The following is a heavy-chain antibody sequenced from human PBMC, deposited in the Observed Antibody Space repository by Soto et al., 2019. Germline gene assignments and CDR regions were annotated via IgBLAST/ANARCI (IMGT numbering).Heavy chain of an antibody. CDR2: TRSKAHSYAT. J-gene: IGHJ4*02. V-gene: IGHV3-73*01. CDR1: GFSFSDSA. Sequence: GGSLRLSCAASGFSFSDSAIHWFRQASGKGLEWVGRTRSKAHSYATAFAASVKGRFTISRDDSKNTVYLQMNSLKTEDTAVYYCTRHTVDYWGQGTLVTVSS. CDR3: TRHTVDY. D-gene: IGHD4-4*01.